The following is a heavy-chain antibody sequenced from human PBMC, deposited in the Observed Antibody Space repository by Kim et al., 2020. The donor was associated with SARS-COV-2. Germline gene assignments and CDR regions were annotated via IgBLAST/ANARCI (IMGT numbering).Heavy chain of an antibody. CDR3: ASGGAGPYFDY. V-gene: IGHV4-61*02. CDR2: IYTSGST. CDR1: GGSISSGSYY. J-gene: IGHJ4*02. D-gene: IGHD3-16*01. Sequence: SETLSLTCTVSGGSISSGSYYWSWIRQPAGKGLEWIGRIYTSGSTNYNPSLKSRVTISVDTSKNQFSLKLSSVTAADTAVYYCASGGAGPYFDYWGQGTLFTVSS.